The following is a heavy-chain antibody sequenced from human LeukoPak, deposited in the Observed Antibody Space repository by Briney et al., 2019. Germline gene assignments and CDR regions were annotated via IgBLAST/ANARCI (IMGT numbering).Heavy chain of an antibody. CDR2: ISDSGDNT. CDR3: AGSGSYRFDY. J-gene: IGHJ4*02. Sequence: GGSLRLSCAASGFTFNGYAMNWVRQAPGKGLEWVSAISDSGDNTYYADSVRGRFTISRDNAKNSLYLQMNSLRDEDTAVYYCAGSGSYRFDYWGQGTLVTVSS. CDR1: GFTFNGYA. V-gene: IGHV3-23*01. D-gene: IGHD1-26*01.